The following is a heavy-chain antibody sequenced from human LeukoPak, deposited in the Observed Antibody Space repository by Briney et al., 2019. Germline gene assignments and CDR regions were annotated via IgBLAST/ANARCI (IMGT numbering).Heavy chain of an antibody. CDR1: GFTFSTHW. Sequence: PGGSLRLSCAASGFTFSTHWMHWFRQAPGKGLMWVSRVTGDGSATTYADSVKGRFTISRDNAKNTLYLQMSSLRAEDTAVYFCARASLNGSGSPYYFDSGGQGTLVIVSS. CDR3: ARASLNGSGSPYYFDS. D-gene: IGHD3-10*01. V-gene: IGHV3-74*01. J-gene: IGHJ4*02. CDR2: VTGDGSAT.